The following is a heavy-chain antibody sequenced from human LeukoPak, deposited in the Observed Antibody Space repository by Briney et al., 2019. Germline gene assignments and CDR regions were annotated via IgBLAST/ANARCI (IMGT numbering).Heavy chain of an antibody. CDR1: GFTFSDHY. D-gene: IGHD5/OR15-5a*01. CDR2: ITNKAYSYTT. CDR3: TRRKTSTDGFDI. Sequence: PGGSLRLSCEASGFTFSDHYMDWVRQAPGKGLEWVGRITNKAYSYTTEYAASVKGRLTISRDDSKHSLYLQMTSLKTEDTAVYYCTRRKTSTDGFDIWGQGTMVTVSS. J-gene: IGHJ3*02. V-gene: IGHV3-72*01.